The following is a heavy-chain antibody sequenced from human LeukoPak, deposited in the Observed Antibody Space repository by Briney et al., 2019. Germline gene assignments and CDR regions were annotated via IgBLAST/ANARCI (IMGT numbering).Heavy chain of an antibody. CDR2: ISYDGSYQ. D-gene: IGHD2-2*01. CDR3: ANVAPIVVVPGPDY. CDR1: GFTFSSYA. V-gene: IGHV3-30-3*01. Sequence: PGGSLRLSCAASGFTFSSYAMHWVRQAPGKGLEWVAVISYDGSYQYYADSVKGRFTISRDNSKNTLYLQLNSLRAEDTAVYYCANVAPIVVVPGPDYWGQGTLVTVSS. J-gene: IGHJ4*02.